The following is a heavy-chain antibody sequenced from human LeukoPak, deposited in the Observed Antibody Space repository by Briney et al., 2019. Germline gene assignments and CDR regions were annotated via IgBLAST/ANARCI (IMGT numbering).Heavy chain of an antibody. CDR2: FHFSGST. CDR1: GASVTMGSYY. V-gene: IGHV4-39*01. Sequence: ETLSLTCSVSGASVTMGSYYWAWIRQPPGKGLEWIGTFHFSGSTYYNPSLKSRVTISVDTSKNSVSLMLRSVTAADTAVYFCARPFQDYDKGTFFYFFDFWGQEILVTVSS. D-gene: IGHD3-22*01. CDR3: ARPFQDYDKGTFFYFFDF. J-gene: IGHJ4*02.